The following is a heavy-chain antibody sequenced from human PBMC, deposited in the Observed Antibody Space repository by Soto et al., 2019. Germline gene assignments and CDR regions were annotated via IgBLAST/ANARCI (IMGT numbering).Heavy chain of an antibody. CDR2: ISAYNGNT. CDR3: ARVVVVAATVRWFDP. Sequence: QVQLVQSGAEVKKPGASVKVSCKASGYTFTSYGISWVRQAPGQGLELMGWISAYNGNTNYAQKLQGRVSRTRDTSASTAYRALRSLRSGDTAVYYCARVVVVAATVRWFDPWGQGTLVTVSA. CDR1: GYTFTSYG. D-gene: IGHD2-15*01. J-gene: IGHJ5*02. V-gene: IGHV1-18*01.